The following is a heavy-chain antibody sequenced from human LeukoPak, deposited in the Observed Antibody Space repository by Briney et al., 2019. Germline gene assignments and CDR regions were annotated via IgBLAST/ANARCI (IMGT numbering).Heavy chain of an antibody. CDR2: MNPNSGNT. D-gene: IGHD2-21*01. V-gene: IGHV1-8*01. J-gene: IGHJ4*02. CDR3: ARFSIAPYGDFDY. CDR1: GYTFTSYD. Sequence: AASVKVSCKASGYTFTSYDINWVRQATGQGLEWMGWMNPNSGNTGYAQKFQGRVTMTRNTSISTAYMELSSLRSEDTAVYYCARFSIAPYGDFDYWGQGTLVTVSS.